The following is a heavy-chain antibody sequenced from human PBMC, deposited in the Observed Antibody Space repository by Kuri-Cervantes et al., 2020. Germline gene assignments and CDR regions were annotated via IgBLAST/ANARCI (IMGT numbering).Heavy chain of an antibody. Sequence: GESLKISCAVSGFIVRTNYMSWVRQAPGKGLEWVSVIYSGGSTVYADSVKGRFTISRDNSKNTLYLQMNSLRAEDTAVYYCAKEVAAARNYWGQGTLVTVSS. V-gene: IGHV3-53*01. J-gene: IGHJ4*02. CDR3: AKEVAAARNY. CDR2: IYSGGST. CDR1: GFIVRTNY. D-gene: IGHD6-13*01.